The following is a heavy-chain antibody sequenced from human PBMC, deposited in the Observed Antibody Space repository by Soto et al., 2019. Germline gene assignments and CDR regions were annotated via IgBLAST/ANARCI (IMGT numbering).Heavy chain of an antibody. Sequence: QVQLEESGPGLVRPSQTLSLTCTFSGGSINSGDYSWSWIRQPPGKGLEWLGYIYSSGTTYYNPSLGSRITISVDTSKNQFSLKLSSVTAADTAVYYCARVPYYYDSSSYYPDDAFEIWGQGTLVTVSS. J-gene: IGHJ3*02. CDR1: GGSINSGDYS. V-gene: IGHV4-30-4*01. D-gene: IGHD3-22*01. CDR3: ARVPYYYDSSSYYPDDAFEI. CDR2: IYSSGTT.